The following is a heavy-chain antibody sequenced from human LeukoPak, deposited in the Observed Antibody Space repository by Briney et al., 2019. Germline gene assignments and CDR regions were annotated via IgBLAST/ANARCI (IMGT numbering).Heavy chain of an antibody. Sequence: ASVKVSCKVSGYTLTELSMHWVRQAPGKGLEWMGGFDPEDGETIYAQKFQGRVTMTEDTPTDTAYMELSSLRSEDTAVYYCATGYSSGWYYYYGMDVWGRGTTVTVSS. CDR3: ATGYSSGWYYYYGMDV. CDR2: FDPEDGET. CDR1: GYTLTELS. D-gene: IGHD6-19*01. V-gene: IGHV1-24*01. J-gene: IGHJ6*02.